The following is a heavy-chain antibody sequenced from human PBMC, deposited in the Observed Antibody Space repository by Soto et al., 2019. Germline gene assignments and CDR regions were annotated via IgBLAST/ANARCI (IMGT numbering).Heavy chain of an antibody. CDR1: GYTFTSYD. CDR2: MNPNSGNT. Sequence: ASVKVSCKASGYTFTSYDINWVRQATGQGPEWMGWMNPNSGNTGYAQKFQGRVTMTRNTSISTAYLELSSLSSEDTAVYYCARGLLYCSSTSCYWRDFDYWGQGTLVTVSS. J-gene: IGHJ4*02. CDR3: ARGLLYCSSTSCYWRDFDY. D-gene: IGHD2-2*01. V-gene: IGHV1-8*01.